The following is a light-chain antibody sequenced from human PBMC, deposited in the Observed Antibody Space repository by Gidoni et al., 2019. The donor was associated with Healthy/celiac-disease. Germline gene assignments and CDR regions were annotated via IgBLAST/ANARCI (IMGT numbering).Light chain of an antibody. Sequence: EIVLTQSPATLSLSPGERATLSCRASQSISGSLAWYQQKPGQAPRLLIYDTSNRATGIPPRFRGSGSGTDFTLTIGSLEPEDFAVYYCQQRTNWPPFTFGPGTKVDVK. V-gene: IGKV3-11*01. CDR2: DTS. J-gene: IGKJ3*01. CDR3: QQRTNWPPFT. CDR1: QSISGS.